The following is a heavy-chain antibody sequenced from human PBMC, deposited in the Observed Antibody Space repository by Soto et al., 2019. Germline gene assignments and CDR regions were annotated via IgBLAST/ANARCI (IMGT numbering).Heavy chain of an antibody. CDR3: SRSRIAAAELTDY. J-gene: IGHJ4*02. V-gene: IGHV3-49*03. CDR1: GFTFGDYA. Sequence: GGSLRLSCTASGFTFGDYAMSWIRQAPGKGLEWVGFIRSKAYGGTTEDAASVKGRFTISRDDSKSIAYLQMNSLQTEDTAVYYCSRSRIAAAELTDYWGQGTLVTVSS. CDR2: IRSKAYGGTT. D-gene: IGHD6-13*01.